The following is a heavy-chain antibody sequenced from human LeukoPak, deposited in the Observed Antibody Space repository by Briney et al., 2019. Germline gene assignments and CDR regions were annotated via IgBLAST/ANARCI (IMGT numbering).Heavy chain of an antibody. CDR3: AKCGSSWYGDAFDI. J-gene: IGHJ3*02. CDR2: IRSKANSYAT. Sequence: GGSLRLSCAASGFTLSGTTMHWVRQASGKGLEWVGRIRSKANSYATAFGASVKGRFTISRDDSKNTAYLQMNSLRAEDTAVYYCAKCGSSWYGDAFDIWGQGTMVTVSS. D-gene: IGHD6-13*01. CDR1: GFTLSGTT. V-gene: IGHV3-73*01.